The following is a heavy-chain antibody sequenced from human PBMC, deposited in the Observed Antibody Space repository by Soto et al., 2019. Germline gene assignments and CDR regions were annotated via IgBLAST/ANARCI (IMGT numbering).Heavy chain of an antibody. J-gene: IGHJ6*02. D-gene: IGHD6-13*01. CDR3: ARDNGEQQLMNYYYGMGV. V-gene: IGHV4-31*03. Sequence: SETLSLTCTVSGGSISSGDYYWSWIRQHPGKGLEWIGYIHYSGSTYYNPSLKSRVTISVDTSKDQFSLKLRSVTAADTAVYYCARDNGEQQLMNYYYGMGVWGQGSTVTVSS. CDR2: IHYSGST. CDR1: GGSISSGDYY.